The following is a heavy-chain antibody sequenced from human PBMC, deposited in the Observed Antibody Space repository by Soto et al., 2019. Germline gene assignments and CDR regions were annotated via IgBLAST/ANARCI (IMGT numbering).Heavy chain of an antibody. CDR3: AREYCSGGRCYYSGMDV. D-gene: IGHD2-15*01. CDR2: IWYDGSKK. J-gene: IGHJ6*02. V-gene: IGHV3-33*01. Sequence: QVQLVESGGGVVQPGRSLRLSCAASGFTFSSYGMHWVRQAPGKGLEWVAVIWYDGSKKYYADSVKGRFTISRDNSKNTLYLQRNSLRAEYTAVYYCAREYCSGGRCYYSGMDVWGQGTTVTVSS. CDR1: GFTFSSYG.